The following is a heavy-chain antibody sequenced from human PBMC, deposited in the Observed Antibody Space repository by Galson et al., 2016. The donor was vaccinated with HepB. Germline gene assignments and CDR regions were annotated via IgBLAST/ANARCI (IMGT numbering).Heavy chain of an antibody. D-gene: IGHD5-18*01. Sequence: SLRLSCAVSGLMYTHYAMSWVRQAPGKRLEWVSIIDDSGDHIYYAESVKGRFTFSRDKATNTLYLQMNSLRVGDTAVYYCVREILLVVGYYGMDVWGQGTTVTVSS. CDR2: IDDSGDHI. V-gene: IGHV3-23*01. J-gene: IGHJ6*02. CDR3: VREILLVVGYYGMDV. CDR1: GLMYTHYA.